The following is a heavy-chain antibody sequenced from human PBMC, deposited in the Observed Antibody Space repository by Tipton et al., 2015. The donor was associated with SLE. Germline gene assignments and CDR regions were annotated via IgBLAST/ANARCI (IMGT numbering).Heavy chain of an antibody. J-gene: IGHJ4*02. D-gene: IGHD6-13*01. CDR2: IYYSGST. Sequence: TLSLTCTVSGGSISSGSYYWSWIRQPAGKGLEWIGRIYYSGSTNYNPSLKSRVTISVDTSKNQFSLKLSSVTAADTAVYYCARSPQQLVGYYFDYWGQGTLVTVSS. CDR1: GGSISSGSYY. V-gene: IGHV4-61*02. CDR3: ARSPQQLVGYYFDY.